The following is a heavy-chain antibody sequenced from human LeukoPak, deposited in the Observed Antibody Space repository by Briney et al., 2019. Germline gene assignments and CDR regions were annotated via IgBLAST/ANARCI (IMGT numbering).Heavy chain of an antibody. Sequence: ASVKLSCKASGYTFTGYYMHWVRQAPGQGLEWMGWINPNSGGTNYAQKFQGRVTMTRDTSISTAYMELSRLRSDDTAVYYCARGPPPGYSSGWYFGYWGQGTLVTVSS. J-gene: IGHJ4*02. CDR3: ARGPPPGYSSGWYFGY. CDR2: INPNSGGT. CDR1: GYTFTGYY. V-gene: IGHV1-2*02. D-gene: IGHD6-19*01.